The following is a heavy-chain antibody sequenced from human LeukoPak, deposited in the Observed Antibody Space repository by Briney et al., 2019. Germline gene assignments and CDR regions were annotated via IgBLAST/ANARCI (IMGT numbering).Heavy chain of an antibody. CDR2: ISYDGSNK. Sequence: GGSLRLSCAASGFTFSSYVMHWVRQAPGKGLEWVAVISYDGSNKYYADSVKGRFTISRDNSKNTLYLQMNSLRAEDTAVYYCAKDGAAGNFDYWGQGTLVTVSS. J-gene: IGHJ4*02. CDR1: GFTFSSYV. V-gene: IGHV3-30*18. D-gene: IGHD6-13*01. CDR3: AKDGAAGNFDY.